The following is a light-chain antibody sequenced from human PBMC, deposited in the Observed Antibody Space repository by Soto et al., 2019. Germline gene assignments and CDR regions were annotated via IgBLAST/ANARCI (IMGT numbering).Light chain of an antibody. CDR3: AAWDDSLSAYVV. J-gene: IGLJ2*01. V-gene: IGLV1-47*01. CDR2: RNN. Sequence: QSVLTQPPSASGTPGQRVTISCSGSSSNIGINYVYWYQQLPGTAPKLLIYRNNQRPSGVPDRFSGSKSGTSASLAISGLRSEYEADYYCAAWDDSLSAYVVFGGGTKLTVL. CDR1: SSNIGINY.